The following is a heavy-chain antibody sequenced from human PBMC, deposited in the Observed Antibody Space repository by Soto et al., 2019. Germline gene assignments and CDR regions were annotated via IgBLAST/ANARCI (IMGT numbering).Heavy chain of an antibody. D-gene: IGHD2-15*01. Sequence: GSLRLSCVASGFTFGSRAMSWVRQAPGEGLEWVSTITDSGGDTKYADSVGGRFTTSRDKSKNTLYLQMSSLRAEDSAVYYCGRGSKDSYPGSRIFDCWGRGSLVTVAS. CDR2: ITDSGGDT. J-gene: IGHJ4*02. CDR1: GFTFGSRA. CDR3: GRGSKDSYPGSRIFDC. V-gene: IGHV3-23*01.